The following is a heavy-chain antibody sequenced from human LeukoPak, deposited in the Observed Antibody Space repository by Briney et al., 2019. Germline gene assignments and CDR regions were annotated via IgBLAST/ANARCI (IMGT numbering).Heavy chain of an antibody. CDR1: GFTFSSCA. Sequence: GGSLRLSCAASGFTFSSCAMSWVRRAPGKGLEWVSAISGSGGSTYYADSVKDRFTISRDNSKNTLYLQMNSLRAEDTAVYYCAKFVTAAGTDYWGQGTLVTVSS. CDR3: AKFVTAAGTDY. CDR2: ISGSGGST. J-gene: IGHJ4*02. V-gene: IGHV3-23*01. D-gene: IGHD6-13*01.